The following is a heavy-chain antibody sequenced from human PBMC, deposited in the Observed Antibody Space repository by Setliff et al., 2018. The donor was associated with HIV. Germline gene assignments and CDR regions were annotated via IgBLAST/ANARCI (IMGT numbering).Heavy chain of an antibody. J-gene: IGHJ1*01. CDR2: ISAYNGNT. CDR1: GYTFTSFG. Sequence: ASVKVSCKASGYTFTSFGISWVRQAPGQGLEWMGWISAYNGNTNYAQKLQGRVTMTTDTSTNTAYMELRSLRSDDTAVYYCARDSPYYFDSSGYYNEYLHHWGQGTQVTVSS. D-gene: IGHD3-22*01. CDR3: ARDSPYYFDSSGYYNEYLHH. V-gene: IGHV1-18*01.